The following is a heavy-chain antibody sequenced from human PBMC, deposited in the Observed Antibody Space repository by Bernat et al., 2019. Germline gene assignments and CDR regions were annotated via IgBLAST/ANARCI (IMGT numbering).Heavy chain of an antibody. J-gene: IGHJ6*02. D-gene: IGHD5-12*01. Sequence: QVQLVESGGGVVQPGRSLRLSCAASGFTFSSYGMHWVRQAPGKGLEWVAVISYDGSNKYYADSVKGRFTISRDNSKNTLYLQMNSLRAEDTAVYYCAKDLEIVATNRYYYGMDVWGQGTTVTVSS. CDR1: GFTFSSYG. V-gene: IGHV3-30*18. CDR2: ISYDGSNK. CDR3: AKDLEIVATNRYYYGMDV.